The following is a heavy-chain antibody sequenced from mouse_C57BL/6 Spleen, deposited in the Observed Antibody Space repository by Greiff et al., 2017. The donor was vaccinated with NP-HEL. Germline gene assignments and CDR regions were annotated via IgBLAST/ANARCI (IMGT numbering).Heavy chain of an antibody. V-gene: IGHV7-3*01. CDR1: GFTFTDYY. D-gene: IGHD3-2*02. CDR2: IRNKANGYTT. CDR3: ASSRQLRLRYYAMDY. J-gene: IGHJ4*01. Sequence: EVQGVESGGGLVQPGGSLSLSCAASGFTFTDYYMSWVRQPPGKALEWLGFIRNKANGYTTEYSASVKGRFTISRDNSQSILYLQMNALRAEDSATYYCASSRQLRLRYYAMDYWGQGTSVTVSS.